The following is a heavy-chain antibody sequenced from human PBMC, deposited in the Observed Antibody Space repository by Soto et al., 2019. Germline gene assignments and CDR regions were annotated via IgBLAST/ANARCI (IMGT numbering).Heavy chain of an antibody. J-gene: IGHJ4*02. CDR2: ISAYNGNT. D-gene: IGHD3-9*01. Sequence: ASVKVSCKASGYTFTSYGISWVRQAPGQGLEWMGWISAYNGNTNYAQKLQGRVTMTTDTSTSTAYMELRSLRSDDTAVYYCARDSYDILTGYRAYFDFWGQGTLVPVSS. CDR3: ARDSYDILTGYRAYFDF. V-gene: IGHV1-18*01. CDR1: GYTFTSYG.